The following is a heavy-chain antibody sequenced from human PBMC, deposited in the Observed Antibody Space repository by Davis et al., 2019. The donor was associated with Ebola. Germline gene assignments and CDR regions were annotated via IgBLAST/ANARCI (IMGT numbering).Heavy chain of an antibody. D-gene: IGHD2-15*01. CDR3: AKDYCSGDSCYYHGDNYGHEFDF. CDR2: ISGSGGST. Sequence: PGGSLRLSCAASGFTFSSYAMSWVRQAPGKGLEWVSAISGSGGSTYYADSVKGRFTISRDNSKNTLYLQMNSLRAEDTAVYYCAKDYCSGDSCYYHGDNYGHEFDFWGQGTLVTVSS. J-gene: IGHJ4*02. CDR1: GFTFSSYA. V-gene: IGHV3-23*01.